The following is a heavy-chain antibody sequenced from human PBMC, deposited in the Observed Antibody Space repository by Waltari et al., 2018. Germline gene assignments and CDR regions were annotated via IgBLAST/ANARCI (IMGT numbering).Heavy chain of an antibody. CDR3: ARINIVVVPAAIVRWFDP. CDR2: IYYRGRT. V-gene: IGHV4-59*01. Sequence: QVQLQESGPGLVKPSETLSLTCTVSGGSISSYYWSWIRQPPGKGLEWIGYIYYRGRTNYNPALKSRVTISVDTSKNQFSLKLSSVTAADTAVYYCARINIVVVPAAIVRWFDPWGQGTLVTVSS. D-gene: IGHD2-2*02. J-gene: IGHJ5*02. CDR1: GGSISSYY.